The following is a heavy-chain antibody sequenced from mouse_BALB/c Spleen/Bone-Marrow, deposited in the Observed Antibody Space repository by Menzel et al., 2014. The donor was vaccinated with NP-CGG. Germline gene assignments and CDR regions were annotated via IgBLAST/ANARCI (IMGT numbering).Heavy chain of an antibody. CDR2: IRNKANGYTT. V-gene: IGHV7-3*02. J-gene: IGHJ3*01. Sequence: EVMLVESGGGLVQPGGSLRLSCATSGFTFXDYYMSWVRQPPGKALEWLGFIRNKANGYTTEYSASVKGLFTISRDNSQSTLYLQMNTLRAEDSATYYCATGWFAYWGQGTLVTVSA. CDR3: ATGWFAY. CDR1: GFTFXDYY.